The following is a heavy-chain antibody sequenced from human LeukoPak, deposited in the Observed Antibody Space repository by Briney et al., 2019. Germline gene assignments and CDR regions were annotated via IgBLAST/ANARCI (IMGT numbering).Heavy chain of an antibody. D-gene: IGHD5-18*01. J-gene: IGHJ4*02. Sequence: SETLSLTCTVSGGSISSGGYYWSWIRQPPGKGLEWIGYIYHSGSTYYNPSLKSRVTISVDRSKNQFSLKLSSVTAADTAVYYCAREGGDTAMIDWGQGTLVTVSS. V-gene: IGHV4-30-2*01. CDR1: GGSISSGGYY. CDR3: AREGGDTAMID. CDR2: IYHSGST.